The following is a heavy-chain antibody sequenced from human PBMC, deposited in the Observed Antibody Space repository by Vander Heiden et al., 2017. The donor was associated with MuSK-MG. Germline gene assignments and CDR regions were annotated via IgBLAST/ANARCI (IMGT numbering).Heavy chain of an antibody. V-gene: IGHV1-18*01. CDR1: GYTFTLYG. Sequence: QVQLVQSGAEVKKPGASVKVSCTASGYTFTLYGISWVRRAPGQGLEWMGWISAYNGNTNYAQKLQGRVTMTTDTSTSTAYMELRSLRSDDTAVYYCARGDPFGYGDFYFQHWGQGTLVTVSS. J-gene: IGHJ1*01. CDR2: ISAYNGNT. CDR3: ARGDPFGYGDFYFQH. D-gene: IGHD4-17*01.